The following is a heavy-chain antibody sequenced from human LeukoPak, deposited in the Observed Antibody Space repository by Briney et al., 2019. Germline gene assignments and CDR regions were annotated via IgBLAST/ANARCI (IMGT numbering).Heavy chain of an antibody. CDR1: GFTFAGYA. D-gene: IGHD3-10*01. Sequence: PGGSLRLSCAASGFTFAGYAMSWVRQASGKGLEWVSGISNGGGSTYYADSVKGRFTISRDNSKNTLYLQMNSLRAEDTAVYHCAKDPLWFGENFWGQGTLVTVSS. V-gene: IGHV3-23*01. CDR2: ISNGGGST. CDR3: AKDPLWFGENF. J-gene: IGHJ4*02.